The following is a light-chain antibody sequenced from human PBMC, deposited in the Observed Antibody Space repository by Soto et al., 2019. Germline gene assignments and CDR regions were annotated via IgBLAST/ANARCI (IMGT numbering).Light chain of an antibody. CDR3: RSYRTSTTLVV. CDR1: SSDVGGYNF. CDR2: DVS. J-gene: IGLJ1*01. V-gene: IGLV2-14*01. Sequence: QSALTQPASVSGSPGQSITISCTGTSSDVGGYNFVSWYQQHPDKAPKLMIYDVSNRPSGVSNRFSGSKSGNTASLTISGLQAEDEADYYCRSYRTSTTLVVFGTGNKVTVL.